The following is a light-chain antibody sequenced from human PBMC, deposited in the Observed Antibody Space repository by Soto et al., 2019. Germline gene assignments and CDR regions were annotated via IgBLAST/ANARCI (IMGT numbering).Light chain of an antibody. Sequence: EIGLTQSPCTLSLSAGERATLSCRASQSVSSSYLAWYQQKHGQAPRLLIYGASSRATGIPDRFSGSGSGTDFTLTISRLETEDFAVYYCQQYGSSPLTFGGGTKVDI. CDR3: QQYGSSPLT. CDR1: QSVSSSY. CDR2: GAS. V-gene: IGKV3-20*01. J-gene: IGKJ4*01.